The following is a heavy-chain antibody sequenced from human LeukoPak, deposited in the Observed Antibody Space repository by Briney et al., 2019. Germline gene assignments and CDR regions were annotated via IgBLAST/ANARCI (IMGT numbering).Heavy chain of an antibody. CDR1: GFSFNSYT. Sequence: GRSLRLSCLASGFSFNSYTMTWVREAPGKGLEWVSTISPVSSYTWYAESVKGRFTISRDNPKNSLYLQMDSLRAEDTAVYYCVRDVSRRIGMDVWGQGTTVTVPS. J-gene: IGHJ6*02. CDR2: ISPVSSYT. V-gene: IGHV3-21*01. D-gene: IGHD2/OR15-2a*01. CDR3: VRDVSRRIGMDV.